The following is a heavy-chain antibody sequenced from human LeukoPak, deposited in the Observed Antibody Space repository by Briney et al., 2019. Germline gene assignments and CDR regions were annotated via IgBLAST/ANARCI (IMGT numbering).Heavy chain of an antibody. CDR3: ARDSPSPTGY. CDR2: ISSSGSTI. CDR1: GFSFSTCA. J-gene: IGHJ4*02. Sequence: GGSLRLSCAASGFSFSTCAMNWVRQAPGKGLEWVSYISSSGSTIYYADSVKGRFTISRDNAKNSLYLQMNSLRAEDTAVYYCARDSPSPTGYWGQGTLVTVSS. D-gene: IGHD4-17*01. V-gene: IGHV3-48*03.